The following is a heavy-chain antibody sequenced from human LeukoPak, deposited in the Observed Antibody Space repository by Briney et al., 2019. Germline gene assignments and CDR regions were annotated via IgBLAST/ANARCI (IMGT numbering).Heavy chain of an antibody. D-gene: IGHD6-19*01. CDR2: ISSSSSYI. CDR1: GFTFSSYS. V-gene: IGHV3-21*01. Sequence: GGSLRLSCAASGFTFSSYSMNWVRQAPGKGLEWVSSISSSSSYIYYADSVKGRFTISRDNAKNSLYLQMNGLRAEDTAVYYCASLGAVAGTSGWFDPWGQGTLVTVSS. CDR3: ASLGAVAGTSGWFDP. J-gene: IGHJ5*02.